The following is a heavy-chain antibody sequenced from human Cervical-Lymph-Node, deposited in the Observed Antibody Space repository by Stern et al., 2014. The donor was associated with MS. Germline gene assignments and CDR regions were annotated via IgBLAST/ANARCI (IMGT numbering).Heavy chain of an antibody. V-gene: IGHV1-69*01. J-gene: IGHJ6*02. CDR2: IIPIFGTA. CDR1: AVTLRSYA. CDR3: ARGELKEGLVRGMDV. Sequence: VQLVESGSEGKKPASSGKVSCKASAVTLRSYAISWVRQAPGQGLEWMGGIIPIFGTANYAQKFQGRVTITADESTSTAYMELSSLRSEDTAVYYCARGELKEGLVRGMDVWGQGTTVTVSS. D-gene: IGHD1-26*01.